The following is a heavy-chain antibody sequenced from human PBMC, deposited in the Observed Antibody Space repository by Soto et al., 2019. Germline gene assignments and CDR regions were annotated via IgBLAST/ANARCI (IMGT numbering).Heavy chain of an antibody. Sequence: QVQLVESGGGVVQPGRSLRLSCAASGFTFSSYAMHWVRQAPGKGLEWVAVISYDGSNKYYADSVKGRFTISRDNSKNTLYLQMNSLRAEDTAVYYCASAQLGPFDIWGQGTMVTVSS. D-gene: IGHD6-6*01. V-gene: IGHV3-30-3*01. CDR2: ISYDGSNK. J-gene: IGHJ3*02. CDR3: ASAQLGPFDI. CDR1: GFTFSSYA.